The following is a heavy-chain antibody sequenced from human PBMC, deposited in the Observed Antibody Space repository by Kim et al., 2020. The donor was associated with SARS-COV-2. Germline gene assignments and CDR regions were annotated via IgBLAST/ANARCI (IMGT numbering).Heavy chain of an antibody. CDR1: GYTLTELS. Sequence: ASVKVSCKVSGYTLTELSMHWVRQAPGKGLEWMGGFDPEDGETIYAQKFQGRVTMTEDTSTDTAYMELSSLRSEDTAVYYCATDPGCSSTSCHLKNWYFDLWGRGTLVTVSS. CDR3: ATDPGCSSTSCHLKNWYFDL. D-gene: IGHD2-2*01. V-gene: IGHV1-24*01. J-gene: IGHJ2*01. CDR2: FDPEDGET.